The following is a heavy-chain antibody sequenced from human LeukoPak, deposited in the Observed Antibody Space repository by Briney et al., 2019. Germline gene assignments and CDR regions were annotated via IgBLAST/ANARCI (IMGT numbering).Heavy chain of an antibody. V-gene: IGHV3-30*02. CDR3: ARARVAAKSRYMDV. J-gene: IGHJ6*03. Sequence: GGSLRLSCVASGFTFSSYWMTWVRQAPGKGLEWVAFIRYDGSHKWYADSVKGRFTISRDNSKNTLYLQMGSLRDEDLAVYYCARARVAAKSRYMDVWGTGTTVTISS. D-gene: IGHD2-15*01. CDR2: IRYDGSHK. CDR1: GFTFSSYW.